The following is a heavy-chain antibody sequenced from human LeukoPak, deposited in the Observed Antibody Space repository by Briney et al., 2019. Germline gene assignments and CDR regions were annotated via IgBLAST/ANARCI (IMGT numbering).Heavy chain of an antibody. V-gene: IGHV3-73*01. J-gene: IGHJ4*02. CDR1: GFSFSGSA. CDR2: IRSKGNSYAT. Sequence: GGSLKLSCAASGFSFSGSAMHWVRQASGKGLEWVGRIRSKGNSYATVYAAPVKGRFTISRDDSKNTAYLQMNSLKTKDSAVYYCTAYNDYGNYVFDYWGQGSLVTVSS. CDR3: TAYNDYGNYVFDY. D-gene: IGHD4-11*01.